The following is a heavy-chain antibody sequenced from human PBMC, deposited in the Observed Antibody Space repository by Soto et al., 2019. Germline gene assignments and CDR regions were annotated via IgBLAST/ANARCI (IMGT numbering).Heavy chain of an antibody. V-gene: IGHV3-30-3*01. Sequence: QVQLVESGGGVVQPGGSLRVSCVASGFTFSSYNMHWVRQAPGEGLEWVAVISFDGANTFYADSVKGRFTISRDISRDTLYLQMSGLRDEETAIYYCARDGYTRGGFDYWGQGPLVTVSS. CDR2: ISFDGANT. D-gene: IGHD3-10*01. CDR1: GFTFSSYN. CDR3: ARDGYTRGGFDY. J-gene: IGHJ4*02.